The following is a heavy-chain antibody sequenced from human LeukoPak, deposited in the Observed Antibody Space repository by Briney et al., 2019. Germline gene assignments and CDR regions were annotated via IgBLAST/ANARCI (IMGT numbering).Heavy chain of an antibody. Sequence: SETLSLTCAVYVGSFSGYYWSCIRQPPRKGREWIADIKHRGSTNYYPSFESRVSITVDTSRNQFSLKLSSVAAAETAVYYCARGLSITMMGPGPYWGQGTLVTVSS. CDR2: IKHRGST. CDR1: VGSFSGYY. CDR3: ARGLSITMMGPGPY. J-gene: IGHJ4*02. D-gene: IGHD3-22*01. V-gene: IGHV4-34*01.